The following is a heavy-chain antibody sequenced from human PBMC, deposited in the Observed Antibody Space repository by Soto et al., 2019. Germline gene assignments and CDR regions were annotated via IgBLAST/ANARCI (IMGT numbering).Heavy chain of an antibody. D-gene: IGHD1-20*01. CDR1: GYTFTSYV. J-gene: IGHJ5*02. CDR3: ANRYNWNRRGWFDP. Sequence: ASVTVSYKASGYTFTSYVSNWVRQATGQGLEWMGWMNPSSGNTGYAQKFQGRVTMTRNTSISTAYMELSSLRSEDTAVYYCANRYNWNRRGWFDPWGQGTLVTVSS. CDR2: MNPSSGNT. V-gene: IGHV1-8*01.